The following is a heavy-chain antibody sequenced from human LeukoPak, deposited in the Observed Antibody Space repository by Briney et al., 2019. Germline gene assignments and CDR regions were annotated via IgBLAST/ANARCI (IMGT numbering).Heavy chain of an antibody. CDR2: ISSSSSTI. Sequence: GGSLRLSCAASGFTFSSYSMNWVRQAPGKGLEWVSYISSSSSTIYYADSVKGRFTISRDNAKNSLYLQMNSLRAEDTAVYYCATGPITLFDYWGQGTLVTVSS. CDR3: ATGPITLFDY. CDR1: GFTFSSYS. V-gene: IGHV3-48*01. J-gene: IGHJ4*02. D-gene: IGHD2-21*01.